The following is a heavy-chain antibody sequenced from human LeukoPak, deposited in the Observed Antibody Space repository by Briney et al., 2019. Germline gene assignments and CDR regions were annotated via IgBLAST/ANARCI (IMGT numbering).Heavy chain of an antibody. CDR3: AKIPHKLRSTTFYYYMDV. CDR2: ISGSGGST. J-gene: IGHJ6*03. D-gene: IGHD4-17*01. Sequence: GGSLRLSCAASGFTFSSYGMSWVRQAPGKGLEWVSAISGSGGSTYYADSVKGRFTISRDNSKNTLYLQMNSLRAEDTAVYYCAKIPHKLRSTTFYYYMDVWGKGTTVTISS. CDR1: GFTFSSYG. V-gene: IGHV3-23*01.